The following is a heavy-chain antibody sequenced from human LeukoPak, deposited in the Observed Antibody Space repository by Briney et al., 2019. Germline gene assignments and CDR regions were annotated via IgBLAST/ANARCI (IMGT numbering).Heavy chain of an antibody. V-gene: IGHV3-7*04. J-gene: IGHJ4*02. Sequence: GGSLRLSCAASGFTFSSYWMSWVRQAPGKGREWVANIKQDGSEKYYVDSVKGRFTISRDNDKNSLYLQMNSLRAEDTAVYYCARVWSSGYRGYFDYWGQGTLVTVSS. CDR3: ARVWSSGYRGYFDY. CDR2: IKQDGSEK. D-gene: IGHD3-22*01. CDR1: GFTFSSYW.